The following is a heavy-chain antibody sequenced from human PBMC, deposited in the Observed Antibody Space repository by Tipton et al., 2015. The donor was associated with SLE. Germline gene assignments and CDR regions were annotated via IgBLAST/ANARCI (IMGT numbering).Heavy chain of an antibody. CDR1: GAAISAYY. J-gene: IGHJ5*02. CDR2: VSYSGST. D-gene: IGHD3-3*01. CDR3: ARMDFWSGYYPRWFDP. Sequence: TLSLTCSVSGAAISAYYWSWIRQPPGKGLEWIGYVSYSGSTNYNPSLKSRVTISVDTSMNHLSLKLNSVTAADTAVYYCARMDFWSGYYPRWFDPWGQGTLVTVSS. V-gene: IGHV4-59*01.